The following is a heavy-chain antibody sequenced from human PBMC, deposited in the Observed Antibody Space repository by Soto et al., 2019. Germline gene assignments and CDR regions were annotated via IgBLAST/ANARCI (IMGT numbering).Heavy chain of an antibody. D-gene: IGHD1-26*01. J-gene: IGHJ6*02. V-gene: IGHV1-69*13. CDR1: GGTFSSYA. CDR3: ARARIVGAPYYYYYGMDV. Sequence: SVKVSCKASGGTFSSYAISWVRQAPGQGLEWMGGIIPIFGTANYAQKFQGRVTITADESTSTAYMELSSLRSEDTAVYYCARARIVGAPYYYYYGMDVWGQGTTVTVSS. CDR2: IIPIFGTA.